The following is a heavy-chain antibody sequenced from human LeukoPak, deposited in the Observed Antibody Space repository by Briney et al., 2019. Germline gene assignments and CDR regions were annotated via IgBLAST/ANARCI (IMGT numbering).Heavy chain of an antibody. J-gene: IGHJ3*02. CDR2: INSDGSST. V-gene: IGHV3-74*01. CDR3: AKDLNFFSGFDI. D-gene: IGHD1-1*01. CDR1: GFTFSSYW. Sequence: GGSLRLSCAASGFTFSSYWMHWVRQAPGKGLVWVSRINSDGSSTSYADSVKGRFTISRDNAKNTLYLQMNSLRAVDTAVYYCAKDLNFFSGFDIWGQGTMVTVSS.